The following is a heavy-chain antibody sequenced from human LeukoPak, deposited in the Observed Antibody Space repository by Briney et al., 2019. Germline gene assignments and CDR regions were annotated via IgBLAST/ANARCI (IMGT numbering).Heavy chain of an antibody. J-gene: IGHJ6*02. V-gene: IGHV3-30*03. Sequence: GGSLRLSCAASGFTFSNNGMHWVRQAPGKGLEWLAVISNDGINIYYGDSVKGRFTISRDNPKNTLYLEMNSLKPEDTAVYYCVRDRLQGYYYGMDVWGQGTTVTVSS. CDR2: ISNDGINI. CDR3: VRDRLQGYYYGMDV. CDR1: GFTFSNNG. D-gene: IGHD2-15*01.